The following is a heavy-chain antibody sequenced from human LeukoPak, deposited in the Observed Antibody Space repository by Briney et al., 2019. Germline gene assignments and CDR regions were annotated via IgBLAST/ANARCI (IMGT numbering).Heavy chain of an antibody. D-gene: IGHD6-19*01. CDR1: GYTFTGYY. J-gene: IGHJ6*03. CDR3: ASHSYSSGRVYYYYYMDV. Sequence: ASVKVSCKASGYTFTGYYMHWVRQAPGQGLEWMGWINPNSGGTNYAQKFQGRVTMTRDTSISTACMELSRLRSDDTAVYYCASHSYSSGRVYYYYYMDVWGKGTTVTVSS. V-gene: IGHV1-2*02. CDR2: INPNSGGT.